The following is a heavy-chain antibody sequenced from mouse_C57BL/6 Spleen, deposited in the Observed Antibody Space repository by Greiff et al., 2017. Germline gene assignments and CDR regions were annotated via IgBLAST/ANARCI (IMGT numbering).Heavy chain of an antibody. D-gene: IGHD1-1*01. CDR2: IYPGNSDT. Sequence: EVQVVESGTVLARPGASVKMSCKTSGYTFTSYWMHWVKQRPGQGLEWIGAIYPGNSDTSYNQKFKGKAKLTAVTSASTAYMELSSLTNEDSAVYYCTREKKYGVYYFDYWGQGTTLTVSS. V-gene: IGHV1-5*01. J-gene: IGHJ2*01. CDR3: TREKKYGVYYFDY. CDR1: GYTFTSYW.